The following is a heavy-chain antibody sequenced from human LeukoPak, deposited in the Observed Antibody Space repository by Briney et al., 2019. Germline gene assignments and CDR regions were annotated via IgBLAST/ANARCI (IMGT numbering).Heavy chain of an antibody. CDR2: ISYDGSNE. CDR3: ARVFRITKTTGMDV. CDR1: GFTFSNSV. Sequence: GRSLRLSCVASGFTFSNSVMHWVRPAPGEGLEWVALISYDGSNENYADSVKGRFTISRDNSKNTLYLQMNSLRAEDTAVYYCARVFRITKTTGMDVWGQGTTVTVSS. J-gene: IGHJ6*02. V-gene: IGHV3-30-3*01. D-gene: IGHD3-10*01.